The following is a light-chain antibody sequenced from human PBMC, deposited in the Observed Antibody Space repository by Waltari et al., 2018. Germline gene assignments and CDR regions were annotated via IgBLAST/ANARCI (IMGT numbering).Light chain of an antibody. CDR1: SSDVGGYNY. CDR2: DVS. J-gene: IGLJ1*01. V-gene: IGLV2-14*03. Sequence: QSALTQPASVSGSPGQSITISCSATSSDVGGYNYVSWYQHHTGKAPKLVIYDVSSRPSGVSHRYSGSKSGNTASLTISGLQGEDEADYYCSSYTSSGTSSNTRVFGTGTTVTVL. CDR3: SSYTSSGTSSNTRV.